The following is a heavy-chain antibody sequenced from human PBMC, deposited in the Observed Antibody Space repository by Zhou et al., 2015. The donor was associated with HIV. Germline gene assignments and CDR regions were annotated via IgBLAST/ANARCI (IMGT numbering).Heavy chain of an antibody. Sequence: QVPLVQSGPEVKKPGASVKVSCKASGYTFTGYYMHWVRQAPGQGLEWMGGIIPIFGTANYAQKFQGRVTITADESTSTAYMELSSLRSEDTAVYYCARDKGGGLHQIGGDAFDIWGQGTMVTVSS. CDR3: ARDKGGGLHQIGGDAFDI. CDR2: IIPIFGTA. CDR1: GYTFTGYY. D-gene: IGHD4-11*01. V-gene: IGHV1-69*01. J-gene: IGHJ3*02.